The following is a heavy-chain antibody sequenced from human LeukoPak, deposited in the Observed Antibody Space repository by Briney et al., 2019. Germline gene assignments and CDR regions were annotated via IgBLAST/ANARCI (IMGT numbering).Heavy chain of an antibody. CDR3: ARDGAVRQGPFDY. CDR2: MNPNSGNT. J-gene: IGHJ4*02. CDR1: GYTFTSYD. D-gene: IGHD3-10*01. V-gene: IGHV1-8*02. Sequence: ASVKVSCKASGYTFTSYDINWVRQATGQGLEWMGWMNPNSGNTGYAQKFQGRVTMTRNTSISTAYMELSSLRSEDTAVYYRARDGAVRQGPFDYWGQGTLVTVSS.